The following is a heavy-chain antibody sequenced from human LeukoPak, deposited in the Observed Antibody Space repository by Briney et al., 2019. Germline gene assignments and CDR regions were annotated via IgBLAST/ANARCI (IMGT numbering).Heavy chain of an antibody. Sequence: PGGSLRLSCAASGFIFSNYNMNWVRQAPGKGLEWVSSISSSSSYIYYADSVKGRFTISRDNAKNPQYLQMNSLRAEDTAVYYCARDLRAAAATGTNFDYWGQGTLVTVSS. CDR2: ISSSSSYI. CDR3: ARDLRAAAATGTNFDY. CDR1: GFIFSNYN. J-gene: IGHJ4*02. D-gene: IGHD6-25*01. V-gene: IGHV3-21*01.